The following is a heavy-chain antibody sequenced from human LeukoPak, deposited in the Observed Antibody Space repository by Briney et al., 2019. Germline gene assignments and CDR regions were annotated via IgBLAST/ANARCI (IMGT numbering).Heavy chain of an antibody. Sequence: ASVKVSCKASGYTFTNYDINWVRQATGQGLEWMGWKNPNSGNTGYAKKFQGRVTMTRNTSISTAYMELSSLRSEDTAVYYCARVRNGGWPDYWGQGTLVTVSS. D-gene: IGHD6-19*01. CDR3: ARVRNGGWPDY. V-gene: IGHV1-8*01. CDR1: GYTFTNYD. J-gene: IGHJ4*02. CDR2: KNPNSGNT.